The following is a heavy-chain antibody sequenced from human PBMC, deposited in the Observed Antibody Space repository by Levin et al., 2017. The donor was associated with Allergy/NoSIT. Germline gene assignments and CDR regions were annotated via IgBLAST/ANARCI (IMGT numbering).Heavy chain of an antibody. CDR3: ARERGVRYDSSFFDY. CDR1: GFTFSSYA. Sequence: GGSLRLSCAASGFTFSSYAMHWVRQAPGKGLEWVAVISYDGSNKYYADSVKGRFTISRDNSKNTMYLQMNSLRAEDTAVYYCARERGVRYDSSFFDYWGQGTLVTVSS. D-gene: IGHD3-22*01. V-gene: IGHV3-30-3*01. J-gene: IGHJ4*02. CDR2: ISYDGSNK.